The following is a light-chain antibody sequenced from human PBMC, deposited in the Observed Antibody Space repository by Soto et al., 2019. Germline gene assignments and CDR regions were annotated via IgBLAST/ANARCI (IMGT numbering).Light chain of an antibody. J-gene: IGKJ4*01. CDR3: QHANSFPFS. V-gene: IGKV1-12*02. CDR1: QGINRW. Sequence: DIQMTQSPSSVSASVVDRVTITCRASQGINRWLAWYQQKPGKAPKLLIYGASNLQNGVPSRFSGSGYGTDFTLTINSLQPEDFATYYCQHANSFPFSFGGGTKVDIK. CDR2: GAS.